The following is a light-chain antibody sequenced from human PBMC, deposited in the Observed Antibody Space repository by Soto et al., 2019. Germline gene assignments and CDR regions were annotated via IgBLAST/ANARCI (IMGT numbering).Light chain of an antibody. V-gene: IGLV4-69*01. CDR3: QTWGTGTWV. CDR2: LKSDGSH. J-gene: IGLJ3*02. CDR1: RGHSSYA. Sequence: QLVLTQSPSASASLGASVKLTCTLRRGHSSYAIAWHQQQPEKGPRYLMKLKSDGSHSKGDGIPDRFSGSSSGAERYLTISSLQYEDEADYYCQTWGTGTWVFGGGTKLTVL.